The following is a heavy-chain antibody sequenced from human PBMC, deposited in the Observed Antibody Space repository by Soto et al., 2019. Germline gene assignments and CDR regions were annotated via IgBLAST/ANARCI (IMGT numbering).Heavy chain of an antibody. D-gene: IGHD2-8*02. CDR1: GFTFSSYS. V-gene: IGHV3-48*01. J-gene: IGHJ6*03. Sequence: GGSLRLSCAASGFTFSSYSMNWVRQAPGKGLEWVSYISSSSSTIYYADSVKGRFTISRDNAKNSLYLQMNSLRAEDTAVYYCARGLVRYYYYMDVWGKGTTVTVSS. CDR3: ARGLVRYYYYMDV. CDR2: ISSSSSTI.